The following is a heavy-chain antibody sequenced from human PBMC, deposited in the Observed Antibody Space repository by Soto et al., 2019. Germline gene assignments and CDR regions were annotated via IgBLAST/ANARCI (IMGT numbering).Heavy chain of an antibody. J-gene: IGHJ6*02. CDR3: AKDGGRGDAYYYDGMDV. Sequence: QVQLVQSGAEVKKPGSSVKVSCKASGGTFSSHTINWVRQAPGQGLEWMGRIIPILGITHYAQRFQGRVTNLADKSTTTAYMKLSSLRSEETVVSYCAKDGGRGDAYYYDGMDVWAPGTRVTVSS. D-gene: IGHD2-15*01. CDR2: IIPILGIT. CDR1: GGTFSSHT. V-gene: IGHV1-69*08.